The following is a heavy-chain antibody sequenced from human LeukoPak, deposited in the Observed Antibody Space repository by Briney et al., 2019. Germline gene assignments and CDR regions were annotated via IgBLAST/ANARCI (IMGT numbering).Heavy chain of an antibody. CDR2: IYYSGST. V-gene: IGHV4-59*01. CDR1: GGSISSYY. Sequence: SETLSLTCTVSGGSISSYYWSWIRQPPGKGLEWIGYIYYSGSTNYNPSLRSRVTVSVDTSKNQFSLKLSSVTAADTAVYYCARAFSVADFWGQGTLVTVSS. CDR3: ARAFSVADF. J-gene: IGHJ4*02. D-gene: IGHD3-3*02.